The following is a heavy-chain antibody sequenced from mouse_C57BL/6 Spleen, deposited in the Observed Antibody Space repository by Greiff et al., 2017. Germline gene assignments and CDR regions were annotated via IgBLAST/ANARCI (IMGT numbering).Heavy chain of an antibody. CDR2: IDPEDGDT. Sequence: VQLKQSGAELVKPGASVKLSCTASGFNIKDYYMHWVKQRTEQGLEWIGRIDPEDGDTKYAPKFQGKATITADTSSNTAYLQLSSLTSEDTAVYYCDYGNTYFDYWGQGTTLTVSS. V-gene: IGHV14-2*01. CDR1: GFNIKDYY. D-gene: IGHD2-1*01. J-gene: IGHJ2*01. CDR3: DYGNTYFDY.